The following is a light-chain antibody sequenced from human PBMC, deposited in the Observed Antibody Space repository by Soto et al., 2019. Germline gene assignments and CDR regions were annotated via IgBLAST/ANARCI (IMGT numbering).Light chain of an antibody. V-gene: IGLV2-11*01. Sequence: QSALTQPRAVSGSPGQSVTISCTGTSSDVGGYNYVSWYQQHPGKAPKLMIYDVSKRPSGVPDRFSGSKSGNTASLTISGLKAEAEADFYCCSHGASYNVVFGTGTKVTV. CDR3: CSHGASYNVV. CDR1: SSDVGGYNY. CDR2: DVS. J-gene: IGLJ1*01.